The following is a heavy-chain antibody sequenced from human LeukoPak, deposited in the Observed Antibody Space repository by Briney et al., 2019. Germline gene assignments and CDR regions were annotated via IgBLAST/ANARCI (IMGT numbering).Heavy chain of an antibody. J-gene: IGHJ4*02. D-gene: IGHD1-26*01. CDR2: ISSSSSYT. CDR3: ARDHSGSYKYYFGY. Sequence: GESLRLSSAPSGFTFSDYYMSWIRQAPGKGLEWVSYISSSSSYTNYADSVKGRFTISRDNAKNSLYLQMNSLRAEDTAVYYCARDHSGSYKYYFGYWGQGTLVTVSS. V-gene: IGHV3-11*06. CDR1: GFTFSDYY.